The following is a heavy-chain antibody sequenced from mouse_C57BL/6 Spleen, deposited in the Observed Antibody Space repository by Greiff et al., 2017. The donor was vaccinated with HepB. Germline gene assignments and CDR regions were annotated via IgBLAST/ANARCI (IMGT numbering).Heavy chain of an antibody. Sequence: QVQLQQSGAELVKPGASVKISCKASGYAFSSYWMNWVKQRSGKGLEWFGQFFPGDGDTNYNGKLQGKVTMTADKSSSPAYLQLSSLTSVDAAVYLCARGGPYDSRYWSFDVWGTGTTVTVSS. V-gene: IGHV1-80*01. J-gene: IGHJ1*03. CDR3: ARGGPYDSRYWSFDV. CDR2: FFPGDGDT. CDR1: GYAFSSYW. D-gene: IGHD1-1*01.